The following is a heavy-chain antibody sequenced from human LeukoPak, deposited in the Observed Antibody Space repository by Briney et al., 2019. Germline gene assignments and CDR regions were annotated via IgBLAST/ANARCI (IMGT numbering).Heavy chain of an antibody. V-gene: IGHV4-61*01. CDR2: IYYSGST. Sequence: PSETLSLTCTVSGGSVSSGSYYWSWIRQPPGKGLEWIGYIYYSGSTNYNPSLTSRVTISVDTSKNQFSLKLSSVTAADTAVYYCASDYYGSGSYQGYWGQGTLVTVSS. D-gene: IGHD3-10*01. J-gene: IGHJ4*02. CDR3: ASDYYGSGSYQGY. CDR1: GGSVSSGSYY.